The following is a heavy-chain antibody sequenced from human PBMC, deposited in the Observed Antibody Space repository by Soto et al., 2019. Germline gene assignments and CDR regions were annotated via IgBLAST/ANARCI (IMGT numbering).Heavy chain of an antibody. CDR3: ASPQPARLSGFQH. V-gene: IGHV5-51*01. D-gene: IGHD5-12*01. Sequence: PGESLKISCKGSGYSFTSYWIAWVRQMPGKGLVWMGIIYPGDSDTRYSPSFQGQVTISADKSISTAYLQWSSLKASDTAMYYCASPQPARLSGFQHWGQGTLVTV. J-gene: IGHJ1*01. CDR2: IYPGDSDT. CDR1: GYSFTSYW.